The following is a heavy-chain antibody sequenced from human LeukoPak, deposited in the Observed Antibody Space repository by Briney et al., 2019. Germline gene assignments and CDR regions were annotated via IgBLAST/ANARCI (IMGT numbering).Heavy chain of an antibody. CDR2: ITGGSTTI. CDR1: GFTFSDYY. CDR3: ARDSGFSGTQRGEY. J-gene: IGHJ4*02. V-gene: IGHV3-11*04. Sequence: RTGGSLRLSCAASGFTFSDYYMSWIRQAPGKGLEWVSYITGGSTTIYYADSVKGRFTISRDNAKNSLYLQMNSLRAEDTAVYYCARDSGFSGTQRGEYWGQGTLVTVSS. D-gene: IGHD3/OR15-3a*01.